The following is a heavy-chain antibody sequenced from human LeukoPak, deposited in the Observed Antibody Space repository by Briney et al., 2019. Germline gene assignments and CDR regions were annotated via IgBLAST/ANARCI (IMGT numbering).Heavy chain of an antibody. V-gene: IGHV4-59*08. D-gene: IGHD6-13*01. Sequence: SETLSLTCTVSGGSIDSYYWSWIRQPPGKGLEWIGYIYYSGSTNYNPSLKGRVTISVDTSKNQFALKLSSVTAADTAVYYCAGSGAHVVAAGQTFDYWGQGTLVAVSS. CDR3: AGSGAHVVAAGQTFDY. CDR1: GGSIDSYY. J-gene: IGHJ4*02. CDR2: IYYSGST.